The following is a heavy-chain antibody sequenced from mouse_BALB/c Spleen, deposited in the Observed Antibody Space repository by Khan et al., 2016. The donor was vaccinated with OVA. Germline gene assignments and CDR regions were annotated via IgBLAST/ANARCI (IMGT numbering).Heavy chain of an antibody. CDR3: ARDRIDY. Sequence: QVQLQQSGAELAKPGPSVKMSCTASGYTFTSYWMHWIKQRPGQGLEWIGYINPTPGYTDYNQKINDKATFIANKSSSKAYMQLRSLTYDDSAVYYCARDRIDYWGQGTALTVSS. CDR2: INPTPGYT. J-gene: IGHJ2*01. V-gene: IGHV1-7*01. CDR1: GYTFTSYW.